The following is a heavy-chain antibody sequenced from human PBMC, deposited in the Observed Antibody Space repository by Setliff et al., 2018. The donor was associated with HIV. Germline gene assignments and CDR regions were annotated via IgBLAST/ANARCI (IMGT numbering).Heavy chain of an antibody. CDR1: GGTFSSYS. Sequence: SVKVSCKASGGTFSSYSINWVRQAPGQGLEWMGGIIPIYGTPIYAQKFQGRVAMTRDTSTGTVYMELSGLKSEDTAVYYCARSFDILTGDLVYWGQGTLVTVSS. J-gene: IGHJ4*02. D-gene: IGHD3-9*01. CDR3: ARSFDILTGDLVY. CDR2: IIPIYGTP. V-gene: IGHV1-69*05.